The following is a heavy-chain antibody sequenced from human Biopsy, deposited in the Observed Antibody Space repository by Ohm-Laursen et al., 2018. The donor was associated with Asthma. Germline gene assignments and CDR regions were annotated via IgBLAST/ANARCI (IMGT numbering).Heavy chain of an antibody. CDR2: LIPVLGTA. Sequence: SVKVSCKASGDSLGSFINYAISWVRQAPRQGLEGMGGLIPVLGTADYAPMFEGRVTITADESTSTAYLELTSLRFEDTAVYYCARGYSGTDRIVYYYSGMEVWGQGTTVTVSS. J-gene: IGHJ6*02. V-gene: IGHV1-69*13. CDR1: GDSLGSFINYA. CDR3: ARGYSGTDRIVYYYSGMEV. D-gene: IGHD5-12*01.